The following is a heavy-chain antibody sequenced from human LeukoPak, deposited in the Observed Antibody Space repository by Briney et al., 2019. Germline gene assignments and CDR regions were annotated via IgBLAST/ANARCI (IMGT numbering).Heavy chain of an antibody. Sequence: PGGSLRLSCAASGFTFSSYWMSWVRQAPGKGLEWVANIKQDGSEKYYVDSVKGRFTISRDNAKNSLYLQMNSLRAEDTAVYYCARGGRDQYYDFWSGYSNFDYWGQGTLVTVSS. CDR1: GFTFSSYW. V-gene: IGHV3-7*01. CDR2: IKQDGSEK. D-gene: IGHD3-3*01. CDR3: ARGGRDQYYDFWSGYSNFDY. J-gene: IGHJ4*02.